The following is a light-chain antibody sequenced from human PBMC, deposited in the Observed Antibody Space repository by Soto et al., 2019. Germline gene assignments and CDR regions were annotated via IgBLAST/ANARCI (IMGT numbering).Light chain of an antibody. V-gene: IGKV1-5*01. CDR2: GGS. CDR1: QSISVD. Sequence: DIQMTQSPSTLSASVGDRVTITCRASQSISVDLAWYQQRPREAPNLLIYGGSSLESGVPSRFSGSGSGTEFTLTISSLQPTDFATYYCHQYATSSPTFGQGTKLEI. CDR3: HQYATSSPT. J-gene: IGKJ2*01.